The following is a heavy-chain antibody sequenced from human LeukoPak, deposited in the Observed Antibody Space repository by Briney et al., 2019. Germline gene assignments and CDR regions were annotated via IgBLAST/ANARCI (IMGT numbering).Heavy chain of an antibody. D-gene: IGHD3-10*01. J-gene: IGHJ4*02. CDR2: IYYSGST. CDR3: ARALWSVRGLDY. Sequence: SETLSLTCTVSGDSISSSSSYWGWIRQPPGEGLEWIGSIYYSGSTNYNPSLKSRVTISVDTSKNQFSLKLSSVTAADTAVYYCARALWSVRGLDYWGQGTLVTVAS. CDR1: GDSISSSSSY. V-gene: IGHV4-39*07.